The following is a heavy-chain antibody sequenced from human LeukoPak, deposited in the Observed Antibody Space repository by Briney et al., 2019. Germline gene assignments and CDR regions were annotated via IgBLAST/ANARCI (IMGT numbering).Heavy chain of an antibody. CDR2: IIPIFGTA. Sequence: ASVKVSCKASGGTFSSYAISWVRLAPGQGLEWMGGIIPIFGTANYAQKFQGRVTITADESTSTAYMELSSLRSGDTAVYYCARDSDIVVVPAESGDAFDIWGQGTMVTVSS. D-gene: IGHD2-2*01. V-gene: IGHV1-69*13. CDR1: GGTFSSYA. J-gene: IGHJ3*02. CDR3: ARDSDIVVVPAESGDAFDI.